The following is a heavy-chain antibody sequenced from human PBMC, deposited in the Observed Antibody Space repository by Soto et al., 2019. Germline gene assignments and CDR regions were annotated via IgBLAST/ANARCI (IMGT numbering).Heavy chain of an antibody. Sequence: ASVKVSCKASGYTFTSYYMHCVRQAPGQGLEWMGIINPSGGSTSYAQKFQGRVTMTRDTSTSTVYMELSSLRSEDTAVYYCARADYSKYGRGYFFYGMDVWREGTTVTVPS. J-gene: IGHJ6*04. V-gene: IGHV1-46*01. CDR2: INPSGGST. CDR1: GYTFTSYY. D-gene: IGHD4-4*01. CDR3: ARADYSKYGRGYFFYGMDV.